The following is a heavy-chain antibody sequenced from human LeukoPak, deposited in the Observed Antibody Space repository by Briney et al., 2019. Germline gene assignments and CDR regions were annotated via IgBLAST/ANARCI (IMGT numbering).Heavy chain of an antibody. CDR2: IYYSGST. CDR1: GGSISSYY. Sequence: PSETLSLTCTVSGGSISSYYWSWVRQPPGKGLEWIGYIYYSGSTNYNPSLKSRVTISVDTSKNQFSLKLSSVTVADTAVYYCARLCRGSGWYYFDYWGQGTLVTVSS. J-gene: IGHJ4*02. D-gene: IGHD6-19*01. V-gene: IGHV4-59*08. CDR3: ARLCRGSGWYYFDY.